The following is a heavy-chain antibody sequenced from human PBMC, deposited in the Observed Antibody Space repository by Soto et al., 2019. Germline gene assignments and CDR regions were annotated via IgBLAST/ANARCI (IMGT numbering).Heavy chain of an antibody. CDR2: ISTISNYI. Sequence: GGSLRLSCVASGFTFSSYSMNWVRQAPGKGLEWVSSISTISNYIYYADSVKGRFTISRDNAKNSLYLQMNSLRAEDTAVYYWGRFHPESLIAEQYFGFWGQGTLVTVSS. D-gene: IGHD6-13*01. V-gene: IGHV3-21*01. J-gene: IGHJ4*02. CDR3: GRFHPESLIAEQYFGF. CDR1: GFTFSSYS.